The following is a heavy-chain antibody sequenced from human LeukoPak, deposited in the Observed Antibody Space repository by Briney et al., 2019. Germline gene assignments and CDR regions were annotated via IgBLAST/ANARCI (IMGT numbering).Heavy chain of an antibody. CDR3: ARGRYGDIVVVPAAQNWFDP. V-gene: IGHV1-69*13. J-gene: IGHJ5*02. CDR2: IIPIFGTA. Sequence: SVKVSCKASGGTFSSYAISWVRQAPGQGLEWMGGIIPIFGTANYAQKFQGGVTITADESTSTAYMELSSLRSEDTAVYYCARGRYGDIVVVPAAQNWFDPWGQGTLVTVSS. CDR1: GGTFSSYA. D-gene: IGHD2-2*01.